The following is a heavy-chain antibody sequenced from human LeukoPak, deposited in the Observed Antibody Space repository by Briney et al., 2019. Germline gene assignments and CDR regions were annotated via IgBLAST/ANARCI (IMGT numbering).Heavy chain of an antibody. Sequence: SEILSLTCAVSGGSITSTNWWSWVRQPPGKGLEWIGEIYHSGSTNYNPSLKSRVTISVDKSKNQFSLKLSSVTAADTAVYYCASSGYYDSGSRISTHWGQGTLVTVSS. D-gene: IGHD3-10*01. CDR3: ASSGYYDSGSRISTH. J-gene: IGHJ4*02. V-gene: IGHV4-4*02. CDR1: GGSITSTNW. CDR2: IYHSGST.